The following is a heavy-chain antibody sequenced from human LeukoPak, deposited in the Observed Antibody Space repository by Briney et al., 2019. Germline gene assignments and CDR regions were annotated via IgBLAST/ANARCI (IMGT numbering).Heavy chain of an antibody. CDR2: INPSGGST. J-gene: IGHJ3*02. Sequence: ASVKVSCKASGYTFTGYRMHWVRQAPGQGLEWMGIINPSGGSTRYAQKFQDRVTMTRDTSTSTVYMELSSLRSEDTAVYYCARDQDYGGNPNDAFDIWGQGTVVTVSS. D-gene: IGHD4-23*01. CDR1: GYTFTGYR. CDR3: ARDQDYGGNPNDAFDI. V-gene: IGHV1-46*01.